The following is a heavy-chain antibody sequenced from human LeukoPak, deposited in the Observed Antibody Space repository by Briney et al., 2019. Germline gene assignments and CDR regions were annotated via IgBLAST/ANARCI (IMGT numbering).Heavy chain of an antibody. D-gene: IGHD1-26*01. CDR3: GRENSGSYRDCDY. CDR2: IYTSGST. Sequence: SETLSLTCTVSGASITRYYWSWIRQPAGEGLGWIGRIYTSGSTTYNASPKRRASRSVDTSKNQFSLKLSSVTPAHTPVFNGGRENSGSYRDCDYWGRGTRVSVSS. CDR1: GASITRYY. V-gene: IGHV4-4*07. J-gene: IGHJ4*02.